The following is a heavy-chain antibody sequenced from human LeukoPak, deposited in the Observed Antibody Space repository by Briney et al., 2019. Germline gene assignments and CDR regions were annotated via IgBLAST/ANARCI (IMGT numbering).Heavy chain of an antibody. CDR1: GFTFSSYA. CDR2: ISGSGGST. D-gene: IGHD3-10*01. Sequence: GGSLRLSCAASGFTFSSYAMSWVRQAPGKGLEWVSAISGSGGSTYYADSVKGRFTISRDNSKNTLYLQMNSLRAEDTAVYYCANYEIEWFGVLLSQQRPIDYWGQGTLVTVSS. V-gene: IGHV3-23*01. CDR3: ANYEIEWFGVLLSQQRPIDY. J-gene: IGHJ4*02.